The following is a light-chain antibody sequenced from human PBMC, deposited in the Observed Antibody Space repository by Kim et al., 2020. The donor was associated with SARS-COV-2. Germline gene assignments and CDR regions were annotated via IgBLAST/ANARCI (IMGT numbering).Light chain of an antibody. CDR1: SGHSSYA. Sequence: LGASVSIPCTLSSGHSSYAIAWHQQQPEKGPRYLMKLNSDGSHSKGDGIPDRFSGSSSGAERYLTISSLQSEDEADYYCQTWGTVVFGGGTQLTVL. V-gene: IGLV4-69*01. CDR2: LNSDGSH. J-gene: IGLJ2*01. CDR3: QTWGTVV.